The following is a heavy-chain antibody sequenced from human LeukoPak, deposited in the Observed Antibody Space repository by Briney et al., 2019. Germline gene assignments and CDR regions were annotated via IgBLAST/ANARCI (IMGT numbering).Heavy chain of an antibody. CDR1: GGSISSYY. CDR3: ARGRIAVAGPRLDY. J-gene: IGHJ4*02. D-gene: IGHD6-19*01. CDR2: IYYSGST. V-gene: IGHV4-39*01. Sequence: NPSETLSLTCTVSGGSISSYYWGWIRQPPGKGLEWIGSIYYSGSTYYNPSLKSRVTISVDTSKNQFSLKLSSVTAADTAVYYCARGRIAVAGPRLDYWGQGTLVTVSS.